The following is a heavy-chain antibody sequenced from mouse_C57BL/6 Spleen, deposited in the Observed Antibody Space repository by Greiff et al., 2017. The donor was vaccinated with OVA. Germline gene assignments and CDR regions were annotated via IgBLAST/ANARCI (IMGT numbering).Heavy chain of an antibody. CDR1: GFTFSSYA. J-gene: IGHJ2*01. CDR3: AVIYYQYYFDY. D-gene: IGHD2-1*01. Sequence: EVNLVESGGGLVKPGGSLKLSCAASGFTFSSYAMSWVRQTPEKRLEWVATISDGGSYTYYPDNVKGRFTISRDNAKNNLYLQMSHLKSEDTAMYYCAVIYYQYYFDYWGQGTTLTVSS. V-gene: IGHV5-4*03. CDR2: ISDGGSYT.